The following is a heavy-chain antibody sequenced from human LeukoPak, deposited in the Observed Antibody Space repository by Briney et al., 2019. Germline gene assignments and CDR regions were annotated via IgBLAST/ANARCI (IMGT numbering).Heavy chain of an antibody. CDR2: ISSSGSTI. V-gene: IGHV3-11*01. J-gene: IGHJ3*02. Sequence: GGSLRLSCAASGFTFSDYYMSWIRQAPGKGLEWVSYISSSGSTIYYADSVKGRFTISRDNAKNLLYLQMNSLRAEDTAVYYCARDSRRCSSTSCYDACGNGSQGTMVTVSA. CDR3: ARDSRRCSSTSCYDACGN. D-gene: IGHD2-2*01. CDR1: GFTFSDYY.